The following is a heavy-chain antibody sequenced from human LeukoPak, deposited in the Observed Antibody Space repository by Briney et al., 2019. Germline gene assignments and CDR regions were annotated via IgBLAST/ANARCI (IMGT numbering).Heavy chain of an antibody. D-gene: IGHD3-16*01. Sequence: GGSLRLSCAASGFTFSNYLMHWVRQTPGKGLVWISRISTDGSFTNYADSVKGRFSISRDNAKNSLYLQMSNLRAEDTAVYFCARGGGLDVWGQGATVTVSS. CDR2: ISTDGSFT. V-gene: IGHV3-74*01. CDR3: ARGGGLDV. CDR1: GFTFSNYL. J-gene: IGHJ6*02.